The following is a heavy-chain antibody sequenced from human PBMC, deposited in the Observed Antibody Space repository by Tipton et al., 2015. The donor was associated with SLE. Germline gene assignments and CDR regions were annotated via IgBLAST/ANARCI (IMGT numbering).Heavy chain of an antibody. CDR2: IYRSGTA. CDR3: ARRSPGSTSNWFDP. Sequence: TLSLTCSVSSYSIYNGFYWGWIRQSPGKGLEWIGSIYRSGTAYYNPSLKSRVTMSVDTSKNQFSLKLTSVTAADTAVYFCARRSPGSTSNWFDPWGQGTLVTVSS. CDR1: SYSIYNGFY. J-gene: IGHJ5*02. D-gene: IGHD2-15*01. V-gene: IGHV4-38-2*01.